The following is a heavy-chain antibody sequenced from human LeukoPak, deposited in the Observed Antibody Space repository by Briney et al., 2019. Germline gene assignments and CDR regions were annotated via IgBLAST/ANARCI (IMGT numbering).Heavy chain of an antibody. V-gene: IGHV4-31*02. CDR1: GFTFSSYW. Sequence: LRLSCAASGFTFSSYWMHWVRQHPGKGLEWIGYIYYSGSTYYNPSLKSRLTISLDTSKNQFSLKLSSVTAADTAVYYCARYYYDSGGFYKDALDIWGQGTMVTVSS. D-gene: IGHD3-22*01. J-gene: IGHJ3*02. CDR3: ARYYYDSGGFYKDALDI. CDR2: IYYSGST.